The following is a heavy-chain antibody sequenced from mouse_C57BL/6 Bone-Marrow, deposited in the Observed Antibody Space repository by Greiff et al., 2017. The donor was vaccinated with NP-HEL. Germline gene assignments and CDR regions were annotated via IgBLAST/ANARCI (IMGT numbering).Heavy chain of an antibody. CDR1: GYTFTSYW. CDR2: IYPGSGST. J-gene: IGHJ2*01. V-gene: IGHV1-55*01. Sequence: QVQLQQPGAELVKPGASVTMSCKASGYTFTSYWITWVKQRPGQGLEWIGDIYPGSGSTNYNEKFTSRATLTVDTSSSTTYMQFTSLTSKDLAVYYCARDGSGKWPFNYWGQGTTLKVSS. D-gene: IGHD1-3*01. CDR3: ARDGSGKWPFNY.